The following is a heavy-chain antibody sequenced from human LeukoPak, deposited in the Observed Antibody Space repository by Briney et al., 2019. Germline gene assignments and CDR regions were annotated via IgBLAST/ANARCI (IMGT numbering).Heavy chain of an antibody. CDR3: ARPDDYGGKPAAFDI. CDR2: IYPGDSDT. D-gene: IGHD4-23*01. CDR1: GYTFIAYW. V-gene: IGHV5-51*01. J-gene: IGHJ3*02. Sequence: GESLKISCKGSGYTFIAYWIGWVRQMPGKGLECMGIIYPGDSDTRYSPSFQGQVTISADKSINTAYLQWSSLKASDTAMYYCARPDDYGGKPAAFDIWGQGTMVTVSS.